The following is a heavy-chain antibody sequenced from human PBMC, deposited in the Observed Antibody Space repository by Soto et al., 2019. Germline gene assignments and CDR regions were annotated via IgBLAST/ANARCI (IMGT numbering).Heavy chain of an antibody. Sequence: VQSGAEVRKPGASVKVSGRASGYTFTGYYLHWVRQAPGQGLEWMGWVNPISGDTNYAQKFQDRVIMTRDRSITTVHMELSRLRSDDTAVYYCAREEGFRITMDRGRWFDPWGQGTLVTVSS. J-gene: IGHJ5*02. CDR3: AREEGFRITMDRGRWFDP. CDR1: GYTFTGYY. D-gene: IGHD3-10*01. V-gene: IGHV1-2*02. CDR2: VNPISGDT.